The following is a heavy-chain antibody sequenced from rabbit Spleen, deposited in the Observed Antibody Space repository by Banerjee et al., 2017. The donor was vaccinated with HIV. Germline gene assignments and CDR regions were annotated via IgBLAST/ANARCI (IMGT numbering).Heavy chain of an antibody. D-gene: IGHD6-1*01. Sequence: QSLEESGGDLVKPGASLTLTCKASGFSFSSGYDMCWVRQAPGKGLEWIGCIYTGTSDWTYCASWAKGRFTITRSTSLNTVFLQMTSLTAADTATYFCARAATGGAAYGFASFNLWGPGTLVTVS. J-gene: IGHJ4*01. CDR1: GFSFSSGYD. CDR3: ARAATGGAAYGFASFNL. CDR2: IYTGTSDWT. V-gene: IGHV1S40*01.